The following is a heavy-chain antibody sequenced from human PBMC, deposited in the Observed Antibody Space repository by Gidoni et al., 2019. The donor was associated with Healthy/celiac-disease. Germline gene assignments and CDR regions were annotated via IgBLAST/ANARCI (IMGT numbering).Heavy chain of an antibody. J-gene: IGHJ2*01. CDR1: GVTFSSYG. V-gene: IGHV3-30*18. CDR3: AKPYSSSWWGGPYWYFDL. CDR2: ISYDGSNK. Sequence: QVQLVESGGGVVQPGRSLRLSCAASGVTFSSYGMHWVRQAPGKGLAWVAVISYDGSNKYYADSVKGRFTIARDNSKNTLYLQMNSLRAEDTAVYYCAKPYSSSWWGGPYWYFDLWGRGTLVTVSS. D-gene: IGHD6-13*01.